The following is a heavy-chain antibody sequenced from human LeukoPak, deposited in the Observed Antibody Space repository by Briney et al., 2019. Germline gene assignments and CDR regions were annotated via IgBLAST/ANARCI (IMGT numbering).Heavy chain of an antibody. Sequence: ASVKVSCKVSGYTLTELSMHWVRQAPGKGLEWMGGFDPEDGETIYAQKFQGRVTMTEDTSTDTAYMELSSLRSEDTAVYYCATDPWTPGIVGATRSDYWGQGALVTVSS. D-gene: IGHD1-26*01. CDR3: ATDPWTPGIVGATRSDY. V-gene: IGHV1-24*01. CDR1: GYTLTELS. CDR2: FDPEDGET. J-gene: IGHJ4*02.